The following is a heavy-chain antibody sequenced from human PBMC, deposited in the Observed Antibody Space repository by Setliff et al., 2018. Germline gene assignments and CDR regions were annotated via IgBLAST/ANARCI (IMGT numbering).Heavy chain of an antibody. Sequence: PSETLSLTCTVSGGSISSYYWSWIRQPAGKGLEWIGRIYTSGSTNYNPSLKSRVTMSVDTSKNQFSLKLSSVTAADTAVYYCARGQRYCRGGSCYYYMDVWGKGTTVTVS. CDR2: IYTSGST. CDR1: GGSISSYY. CDR3: ARGQRYCRGGSCYYYMDV. J-gene: IGHJ6*03. V-gene: IGHV4-4*07. D-gene: IGHD2-15*01.